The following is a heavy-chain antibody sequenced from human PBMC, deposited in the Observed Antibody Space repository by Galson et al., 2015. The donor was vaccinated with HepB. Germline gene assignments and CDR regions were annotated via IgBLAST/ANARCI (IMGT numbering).Heavy chain of an antibody. CDR2: ISYDGSNK. CDR1: GFTFSSYG. J-gene: IGHJ4*02. Sequence: SLRLSCAASGFTFSSYGMHWVRQAPGKGLEWVAVISYDGSNKYYADSVKGRFTISRDNSKNTLYLQMNSLRAEDTAVYYCAKDPKYYYDSSGYSYFDYWGQGTLVTVSS. V-gene: IGHV3-30*18. CDR3: AKDPKYYYDSSGYSYFDY. D-gene: IGHD3-22*01.